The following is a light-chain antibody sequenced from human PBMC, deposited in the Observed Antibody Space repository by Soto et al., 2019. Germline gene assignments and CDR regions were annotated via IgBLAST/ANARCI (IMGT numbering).Light chain of an antibody. CDR3: RSYAGSSTRV. J-gene: IGLJ3*02. CDR1: SSDVGSYNL. Sequence: HSVLTQPASVSGSPGQSITISCTGTSSDVGSYNLVSWYQQHPGKAPKLMISEVSKRPSGVSNRFSGSKSGNTASLTISGIQAEDEADYYCRSYAGSSTRVFGGGTKLTVL. CDR2: EVS. V-gene: IGLV2-23*02.